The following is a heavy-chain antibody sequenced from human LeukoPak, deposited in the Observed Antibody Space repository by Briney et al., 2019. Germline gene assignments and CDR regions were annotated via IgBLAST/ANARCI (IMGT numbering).Heavy chain of an antibody. J-gene: IGHJ4*02. D-gene: IGHD2-21*02. CDR2: IRSKRFGGTI. V-gene: IGHV3-49*04. CDR1: GFSFGDYA. Sequence: GGPLRLSCTTSGFSFGDYAMSWVRQAPGKGLEWIAFIRSKRFGGTIEYAASVKGRLTISRDDSKGTAYLQMNSLRPEDTAVYYCARSIVVVTYYLDYWGQGTLVTVSS. CDR3: ARSIVVVTYYLDY.